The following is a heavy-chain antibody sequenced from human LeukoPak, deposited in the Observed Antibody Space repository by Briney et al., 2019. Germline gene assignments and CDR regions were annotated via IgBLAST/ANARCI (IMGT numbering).Heavy chain of an antibody. CDR2: ISSSSSTI. CDR3: ARDLTRGSYGIRKVFDY. J-gene: IGHJ4*02. V-gene: IGHV3-48*01. Sequence: GGSLRLSCAASGFTFSSYSMNWVRQAPGKGLEWVSYISSSSSTIYYADSVKGRFTISRDNAKNSLYLQMNSLRAEDTAVYYCARDLTRGSYGIRKVFDYWGQGTLVTVSS. D-gene: IGHD3-16*01. CDR1: GFTFSSYS.